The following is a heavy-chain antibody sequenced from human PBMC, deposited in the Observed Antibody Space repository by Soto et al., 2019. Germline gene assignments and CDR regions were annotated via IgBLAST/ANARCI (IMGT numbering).Heavy chain of an antibody. J-gene: IGHJ4*02. D-gene: IGHD3-22*01. Sequence: PGGSLRLSCAASGFTFSSYAMSWVRQAPGKGLEWVSAISGSGGSTYYADSVKGRFTISRDNSKNTLYPQMNSLRAEDTAVYYCAKSKDVVVVITPGFDFDYWGQGTLVTVSS. CDR3: AKSKDVVVVITPGFDFDY. CDR2: ISGSGGST. CDR1: GFTFSSYA. V-gene: IGHV3-23*01.